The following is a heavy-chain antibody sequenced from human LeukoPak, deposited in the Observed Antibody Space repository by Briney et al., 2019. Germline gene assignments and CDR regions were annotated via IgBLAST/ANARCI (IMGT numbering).Heavy chain of an antibody. V-gene: IGHV3-48*01. CDR2: ISSSSSTI. Sequence: PGGSLRLSCAASGFTFSTYSMNWVRQAPGKGLEWVSYISSSSSTIYYADSVEGRFTISRDNAENSLYLQMNSLRAEDTAVYYCARDSSPDYWGQGTLVTVSS. D-gene: IGHD6-13*01. J-gene: IGHJ4*02. CDR3: ARDSSPDY. CDR1: GFTFSTYS.